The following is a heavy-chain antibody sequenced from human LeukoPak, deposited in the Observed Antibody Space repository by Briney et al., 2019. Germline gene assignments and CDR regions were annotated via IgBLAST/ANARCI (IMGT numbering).Heavy chain of an antibody. J-gene: IGHJ4*02. V-gene: IGHV5-51*01. CDR2: IYPGDSDT. D-gene: IGHD2-2*01. CDR3: ARLGEYCSSTSCYDGNYYFDY. CDR1: GYSFTSYW. Sequence: GESLKISRKGSGYSFTSYWIGWVRQMPGKGLEWMGIIYPGDSDTRYSPSFQGQVTISADKSISTAYLQWSSLKASDTAMYYCARLGEYCSSTSCYDGNYYFDYWGQGTLVTVSS.